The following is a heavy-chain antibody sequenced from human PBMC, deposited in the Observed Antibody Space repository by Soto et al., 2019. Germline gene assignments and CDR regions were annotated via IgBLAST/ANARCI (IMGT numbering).Heavy chain of an antibody. Sequence: QVQLQESGPGLVKPSETLSLTCTVSGGSISSYYWSWIRQPPGKGLEWIGYIYSSGSTNYNPSLKSRVTISVDTSKNQFSLKLSSVTAADTAVYYCARRYGGHFDYWGQGTLVTVSS. CDR3: ARRYGGHFDY. J-gene: IGHJ4*02. CDR1: GGSISSYY. CDR2: IYSSGST. V-gene: IGHV4-59*08. D-gene: IGHD4-17*01.